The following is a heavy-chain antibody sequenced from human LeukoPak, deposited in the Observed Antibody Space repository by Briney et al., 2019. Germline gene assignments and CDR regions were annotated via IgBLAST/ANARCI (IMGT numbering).Heavy chain of an antibody. CDR2: ISSSSSYI. CDR1: GYTFTGYH. V-gene: IGHV3-21*04. CDR3: AKDRGIAAAGTPDLDY. J-gene: IGHJ4*02. D-gene: IGHD6-13*01. Sequence: GASVKVSCKASGYTFTGYHIHWVRQAPGQGLEWVSSISSSSSYIYYADSVKGRFTISRDNSKNSLYLQMNSLRTEDTALYYCAKDRGIAAAGTPDLDYWGQGTLVTVSS.